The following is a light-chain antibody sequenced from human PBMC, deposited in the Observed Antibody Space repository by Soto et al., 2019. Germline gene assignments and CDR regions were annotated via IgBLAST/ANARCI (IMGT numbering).Light chain of an antibody. CDR2: DVN. V-gene: IGLV2-11*01. CDR1: SSDVGGYHY. Sequence: QSALTQPRSVSGSPGQSVTLSCTGTSSDVGGYHYVSWYQHHPGKAPKIIIYDVNKRPSGVPDRFSDSKSGNTASLTISGFQTEDEADYYCCSYAGSYTLVFGGGTKLTVL. J-gene: IGLJ2*01. CDR3: CSYAGSYTLV.